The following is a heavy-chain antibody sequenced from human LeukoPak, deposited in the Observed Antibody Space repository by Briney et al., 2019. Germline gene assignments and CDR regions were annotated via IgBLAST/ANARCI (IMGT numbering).Heavy chain of an antibody. CDR3: ASRGSSSWYSHFEY. D-gene: IGHD6-13*01. Sequence: SETLSLTCAVYGGSFSGYYWSWIRQPPGKGLEWIGEINHSGSTNYNPSLKSRVTISVDTSKNQFSLKLSSVTAADTAVYYCASRGSSSWYSHFEYWGQGTLVTVSS. CDR2: INHSGST. V-gene: IGHV4-34*01. J-gene: IGHJ4*02. CDR1: GGSFSGYY.